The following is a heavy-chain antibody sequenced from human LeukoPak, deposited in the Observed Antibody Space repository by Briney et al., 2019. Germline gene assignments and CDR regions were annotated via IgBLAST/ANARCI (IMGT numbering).Heavy chain of an antibody. CDR2: IYSGGTT. D-gene: IGHD4-23*01. V-gene: IGHV3-53*01. CDR3: ARDADYGGSPDAFDI. Sequence: GGSLRLSCAASGFTVSGNHMSWVRQAPGKGLNWVSIIYSGGTTYYADSVKGRFTVSRDNSKNTLYLQMNSLRAEDTAVYYCARDADYGGSPDAFDIWGRGTIVTVSS. CDR1: GFTVSGNH. J-gene: IGHJ3*02.